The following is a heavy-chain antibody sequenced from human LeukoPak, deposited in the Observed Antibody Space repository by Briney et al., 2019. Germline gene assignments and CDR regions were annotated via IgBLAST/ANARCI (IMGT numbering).Heavy chain of an antibody. V-gene: IGHV3-48*01. D-gene: IGHD3-10*01. Sequence: GGSLRLSCAASGFTFSSYSMNWVRQAPGKGLEWVSYISSSSSTIYYAGSVKGRFTISRDNAKNSLYLQMNSLRAEDTAVYYCARVIYGSGSYFPGYFDYWGQGTLVTVSS. CDR3: ARVIYGSGSYFPGYFDY. J-gene: IGHJ4*02. CDR2: ISSSSSTI. CDR1: GFTFSSYS.